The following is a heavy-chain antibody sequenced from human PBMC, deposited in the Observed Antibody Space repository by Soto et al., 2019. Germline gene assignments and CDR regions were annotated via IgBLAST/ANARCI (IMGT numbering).Heavy chain of an antibody. CDR2: IYPGDSDT. Sequence: GEAVKVSCKGSGYSFTTYWIGWVRQMPGKGLEWMGIIYPGDSDTRYSPSFQGQVTISVDKSINTAYLQWSSLKASDTAMYYCARDILTGYARMDVWGQGTTVTVSS. CDR3: ARDILTGYARMDV. CDR1: GYSFTTYW. D-gene: IGHD3-9*01. J-gene: IGHJ6*02. V-gene: IGHV5-51*01.